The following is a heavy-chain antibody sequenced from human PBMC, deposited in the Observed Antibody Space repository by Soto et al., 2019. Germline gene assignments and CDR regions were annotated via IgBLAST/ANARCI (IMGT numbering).Heavy chain of an antibody. J-gene: IGHJ4*02. Sequence: LRLSCAASGFTFSNYAINWVRQSPGKGLEWVSVISGSAGSTYYADSVKGRFTITRDNSKNTLYLQMNSLRAEDTAVYYCAKAGGAAGTVDYFDYWGQGTLVTVSS. CDR3: AKAGGAAGTVDYFDY. D-gene: IGHD6-13*01. V-gene: IGHV3-23*01. CDR2: ISGSAGST. CDR1: GFTFSNYA.